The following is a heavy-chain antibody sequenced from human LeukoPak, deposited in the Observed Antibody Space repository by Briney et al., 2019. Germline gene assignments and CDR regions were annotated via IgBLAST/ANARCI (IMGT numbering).Heavy chain of an antibody. CDR2: IIPIFGTA. Sequence: SLKVSCKTSGCTFSRFAISWVRQAPGQGLEWMGGIIPIFGTANYAQKFQGRVTITADESTSTAYMELSSLRSEDTAVYYCARAETYCSGGSCYWYYYGMDVWGQGTTVTVSS. V-gene: IGHV1-69*13. D-gene: IGHD2-15*01. CDR1: GCTFSRFA. J-gene: IGHJ6*02. CDR3: ARAETYCSGGSCYWYYYGMDV.